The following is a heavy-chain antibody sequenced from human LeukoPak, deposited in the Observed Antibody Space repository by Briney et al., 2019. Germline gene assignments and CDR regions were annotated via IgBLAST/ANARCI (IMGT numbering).Heavy chain of an antibody. CDR1: GFTFSSYS. V-gene: IGHV3-21*01. CDR2: ISSSSSYI. D-gene: IGHD3-10*01. Sequence: GGSLRLSCAASGFTFSSYSMNWVRQAPGKGLEWVSSISSSSSYIYYADSVKGRFTISRDNAKNSLYLQMNSLRAEDTAVYYCAKAYYGSGSYGWFDYWGQGTLVTVSS. CDR3: AKAYYGSGSYGWFDY. J-gene: IGHJ4*02.